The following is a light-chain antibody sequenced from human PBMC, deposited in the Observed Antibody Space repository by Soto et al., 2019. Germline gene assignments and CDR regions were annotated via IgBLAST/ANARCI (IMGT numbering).Light chain of an antibody. V-gene: IGKV3-20*01. CDR1: QSISSN. J-gene: IGKJ1*01. Sequence: EIVMTQSPATLSVSPGDGATLSCRASQSISSNLAWYQQKPGQAPRLLMFRTSSRATGFPARFSGSGSGTDFTLTISRLEPEDFAVYYCQQYGSSPPTFGQGTKVDIK. CDR2: RTS. CDR3: QQYGSSPPT.